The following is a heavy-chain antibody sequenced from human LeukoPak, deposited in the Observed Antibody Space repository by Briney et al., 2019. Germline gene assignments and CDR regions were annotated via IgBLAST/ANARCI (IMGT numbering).Heavy chain of an antibody. V-gene: IGHV4-34*01. CDR1: GGSFSGYY. CDR3: ARRGRGLTPFDY. CDR2: INHSGST. Sequence: PSETLSLTCAVYGGSFSGYYWSWIRQPPGKGLEWIGEINHSGSTNYNPSLKSRVTISVDTSKNQFSLKLSSVTAADTAVYYCARRGRGLTPFDYWGQGTLVTVSS. J-gene: IGHJ4*02. D-gene: IGHD3-10*01.